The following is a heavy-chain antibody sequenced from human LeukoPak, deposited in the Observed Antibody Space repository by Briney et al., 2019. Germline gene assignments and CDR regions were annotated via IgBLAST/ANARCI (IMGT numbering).Heavy chain of an antibody. Sequence: GVLRLSCAASGFTFSSYEMNWVRQAPGKGLEWVSYISSSGSTIYYADSVKGRFTISRDIAKNSLYLQMNSLRAEDTAVYYCAELGITMIGGVWGKGTTVTISS. CDR2: ISSSGSTI. CDR1: GFTFSSYE. D-gene: IGHD3-10*02. CDR3: AELGITMIGGV. J-gene: IGHJ6*04. V-gene: IGHV3-48*03.